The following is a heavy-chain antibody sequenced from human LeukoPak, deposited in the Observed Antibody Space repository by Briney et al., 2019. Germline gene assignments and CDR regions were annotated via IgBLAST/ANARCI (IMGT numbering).Heavy chain of an antibody. Sequence: SETLSLTCAVYGGSFSGYYWSWIRQPPGKGLEWIGEINHSGSTNYNPSLKSRVTISVDTSKNQFSLKLSSVTAADTAVYYCARDLYGDRDYWGQGTLVTVSP. CDR2: INHSGST. CDR3: ARDLYGDRDY. V-gene: IGHV4-34*01. D-gene: IGHD4-17*01. CDR1: GGSFSGYY. J-gene: IGHJ4*02.